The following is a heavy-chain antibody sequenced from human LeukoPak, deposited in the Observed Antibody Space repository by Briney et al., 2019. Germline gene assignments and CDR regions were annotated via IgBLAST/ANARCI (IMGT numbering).Heavy chain of an antibody. D-gene: IGHD1-26*01. Sequence: GGSLRLSCSASGFTFSNYWMTWVRQAPLKGLEWVANIKPDGSEKYFVDSVKGRFTISRDNAKNTLYLQMNSLRAEDTAVYYCATPRGSGSYLAFDYWGQGTLVTVSS. CDR2: IKPDGSEK. CDR1: GFTFSNYW. CDR3: ATPRGSGSYLAFDY. J-gene: IGHJ4*02. V-gene: IGHV3-7*01.